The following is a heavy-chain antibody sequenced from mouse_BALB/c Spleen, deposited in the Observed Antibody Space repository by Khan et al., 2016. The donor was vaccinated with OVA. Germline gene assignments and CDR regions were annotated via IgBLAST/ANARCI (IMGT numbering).Heavy chain of an antibody. Sequence: EVQLQESGTVLARPGASVKMSCKASGYTFTSYWMHWVKQRPGQGLEWIGAIYPGNSDTNYNQKFKGKAKLTAVTSTSTAYLELNSLTNEDSAVDYWTRNGFGNYESWDYWGQGTTLTVSS. J-gene: IGHJ2*01. CDR1: GYTFTSYW. V-gene: IGHV1-5*01. CDR3: TRNGFGNYESWDY. D-gene: IGHD2-1*01. CDR2: IYPGNSDT.